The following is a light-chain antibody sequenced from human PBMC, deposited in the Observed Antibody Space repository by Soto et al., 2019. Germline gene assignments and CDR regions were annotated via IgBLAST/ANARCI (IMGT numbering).Light chain of an antibody. CDR2: DAS. V-gene: IGKV3-11*01. CDR3: QQRSNWPLT. J-gene: IGKJ4*01. CDR1: QSVSSY. Sequence: EIVLTQSPATLSLSPAERATLSCRASQSVSSYLARYKQQPGQAPRLLIHDASNRATGIPARFSGGRSATDFTLTISSLEPEDFAVYYCQQRSNWPLTFGGGTKVVIK.